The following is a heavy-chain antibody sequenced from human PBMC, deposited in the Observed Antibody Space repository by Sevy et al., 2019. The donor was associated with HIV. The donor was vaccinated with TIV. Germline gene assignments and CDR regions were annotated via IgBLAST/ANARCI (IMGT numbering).Heavy chain of an antibody. CDR1: GFTFSDYY. D-gene: IGHD3-22*01. CDR2: ISSSGSTI. V-gene: IGHV3-11*01. J-gene: IGHJ6*02. CDR3: ARVQSSGSDYYYGMDV. Sequence: VGSLRLSCAASGFTFSDYYMSWIRQAPGKGLEWVSYISSSGSTIYYADSVKGRFTISRDNAKNSLYLQMNSLRAEDTAGYYCARVQSSGSDYYYGMDVWGQGTTVTVSS.